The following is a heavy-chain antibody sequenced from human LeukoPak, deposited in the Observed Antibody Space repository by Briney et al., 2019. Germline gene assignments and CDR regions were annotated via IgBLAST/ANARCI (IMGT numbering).Heavy chain of an antibody. J-gene: IGHJ4*02. Sequence: GGSLRLSCEASAFIFSGHWLNWVRQTPGKGLEWVSSIDGSGDNRYYADSVKGRFTISRDNSGNTLYLQLRGLGAEDTATYYCAKVQMSTGWTFDFWGQGSLVTVSS. CDR3: AKVQMSTGWTFDF. CDR1: AFIFSGHW. D-gene: IGHD2-2*01. V-gene: IGHV3-23*01. CDR2: IDGSGDNR.